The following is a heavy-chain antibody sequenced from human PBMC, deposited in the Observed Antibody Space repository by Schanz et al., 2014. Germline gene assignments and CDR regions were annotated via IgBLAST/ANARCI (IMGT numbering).Heavy chain of an antibody. Sequence: QVQLVQSGAEVKKPGSSVKVSCKASGGTFNSYTINWVRQAPGQGLEWMGRIIPILGIANYAQKFQGRVTITADRSTSTAYMELSSLRSEDTAVYYCAKDGRLPYYGTGSDFDYWGQGTLVAVSS. CDR1: GGTFNSYT. CDR2: IIPILGIA. V-gene: IGHV1-69*02. D-gene: IGHD3-22*01. J-gene: IGHJ4*02. CDR3: AKDGRLPYYGTGSDFDY.